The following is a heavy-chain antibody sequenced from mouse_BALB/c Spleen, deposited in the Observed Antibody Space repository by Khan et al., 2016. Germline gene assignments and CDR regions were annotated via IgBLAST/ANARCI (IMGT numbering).Heavy chain of an antibody. J-gene: IGHJ3*01. CDR2: ISSGGTYT. CDR3: TWDSSGGFAY. Sequence: EVELVESGAGLVKPGGSLKLSCAASGFTFSSYTMSWVRQTPEKRLEWVATISSGGTYTYYPDSVKGRFTISRDNATNTLYLQMSSLKSEDTAMCYCTWDSSGGFAYWGQGTLVTVSA. V-gene: IGHV5-6-4*01. D-gene: IGHD3-1*01. CDR1: GFTFSSYT.